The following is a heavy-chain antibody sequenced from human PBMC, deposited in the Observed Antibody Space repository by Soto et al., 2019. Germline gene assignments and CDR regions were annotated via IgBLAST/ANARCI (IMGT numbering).Heavy chain of an antibody. CDR3: ARGQGGYSYPNWFDP. CDR2: INHSGST. V-gene: IGHV4-34*01. Sequence: SETLSLTCAVYGGSFGGYYGSWIRQPPGKGLEWIGEINHSGSTNYNPSLKSRVTISVDTSKNQFSLKLSSVTAADTAVYYCARGQGGYSYPNWFDPWGQGTTVTVSS. J-gene: IGHJ5*02. CDR1: GGSFGGYY. D-gene: IGHD5-18*01.